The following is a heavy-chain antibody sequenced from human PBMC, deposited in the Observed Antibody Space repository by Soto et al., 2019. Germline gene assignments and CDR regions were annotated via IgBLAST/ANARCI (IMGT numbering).Heavy chain of an antibody. CDR3: ATAPYSSSWYDH. J-gene: IGHJ5*02. CDR1: GGSVNSGTYY. V-gene: IGHV4-31*03. Sequence: TLSLTCTVSGGSVNSGTYYWSWIRQHPGKGLEWIGYIYFSGSTYYNPSLKSRVTISLDTSQNQFTLDLTSMTAADTALYYCATAPYSSSWYDHWGQGTLVTVSS. CDR2: IYFSGST. D-gene: IGHD6-13*01.